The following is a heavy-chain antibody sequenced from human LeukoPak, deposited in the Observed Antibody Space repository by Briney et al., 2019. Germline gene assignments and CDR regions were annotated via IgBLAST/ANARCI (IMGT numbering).Heavy chain of an antibody. V-gene: IGHV4-30-2*01. D-gene: IGHD5-12*01. CDR3: ARAVDGILNDN. CDR2: IYHSSSN. J-gene: IGHJ4*02. Sequence: SETLSLTCAVSGGSISSGGYSWSWIRQPPGKGLEWIVYIYHSSSNYYNPSLKSRVTISVDRSKNQFSLKLRSVTAADTAVYYCARAVDGILNDNWGQGTLGTVSS. CDR1: GGSISSGGYS.